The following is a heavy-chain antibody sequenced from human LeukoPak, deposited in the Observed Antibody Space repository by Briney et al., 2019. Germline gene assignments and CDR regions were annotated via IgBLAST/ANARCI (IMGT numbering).Heavy chain of an antibody. CDR2: ISSSGDTI. J-gene: IGHJ4*02. Sequence: VGSLRLSCAASGFTFSDYYMNWMRQAPGKGLEWVSYISSSGDTILYADSVKGRFTSSRDNAKNSLYLEMNSLRAEDTAVYYCAGGGSLRGATLFDYWGQGTLVTVSS. CDR1: GFTFSDYY. CDR3: AGGGSLRGATLFDY. D-gene: IGHD1-26*01. V-gene: IGHV3-11*01.